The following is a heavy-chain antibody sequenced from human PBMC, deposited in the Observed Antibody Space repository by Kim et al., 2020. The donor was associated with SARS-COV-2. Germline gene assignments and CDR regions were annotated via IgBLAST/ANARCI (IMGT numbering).Heavy chain of an antibody. V-gene: IGHV3-23*01. J-gene: IGHJ1*01. D-gene: IGHD6-19*01. Sequence: GGSLRLSCAASGFTFNNYAMSWVRQAPGKGLEWVSGIRDSDGSTKYADSVKGRFSISRDNSKNTLYLQMDSLRAEDTAVYYCAKVTSGSSGWFEYFQHWGQGTLVTVSS. CDR2: IRDSDGST. CDR1: GFTFNNYA. CDR3: AKVTSGSSGWFEYFQH.